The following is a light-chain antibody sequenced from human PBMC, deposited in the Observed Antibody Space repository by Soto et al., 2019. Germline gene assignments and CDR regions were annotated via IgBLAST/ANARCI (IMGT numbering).Light chain of an antibody. V-gene: IGKV3-15*01. Sequence: EIVMTQSPATLSVSPGERATLSCRASQSVSSNLAWYQQKPGQAPRLLIYGASTMATGIPARFSGSGSGTAFTLTISSLQSDAFAVYYCQQYNNWPPWTFGQGPKVEIK. J-gene: IGKJ1*01. CDR1: QSVSSN. CDR2: GAS. CDR3: QQYNNWPPWT.